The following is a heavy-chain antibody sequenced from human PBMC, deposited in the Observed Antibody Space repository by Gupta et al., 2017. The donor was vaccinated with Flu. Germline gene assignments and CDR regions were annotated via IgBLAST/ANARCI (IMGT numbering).Heavy chain of an antibody. CDR2: IGTAGDT. V-gene: IGHV3-13*04. Sequence: EVQLVESGGGLVQPGGSLRLSCAASGFTFSSYDMHWVRQATGKGLEWVSAIGTAGDTYYPGSVKGRFTISRENAKNSLYLQMNSLRAGDTAVYYCARRNRGSYSDDAFDIWGQGTMVTVSS. CDR3: ARRNRGSYSDDAFDI. D-gene: IGHD1-26*01. CDR1: GFTFSSYD. J-gene: IGHJ3*02.